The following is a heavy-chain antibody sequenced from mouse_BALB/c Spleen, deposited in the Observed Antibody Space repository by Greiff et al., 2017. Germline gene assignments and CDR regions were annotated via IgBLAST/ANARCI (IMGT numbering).Heavy chain of an antibody. V-gene: IGHV1-87*01. CDR2: IYPGDGDT. J-gene: IGHJ4*01. D-gene: IGHD3-3*01. CDR1: GYTFTSYW. Sequence: LEESGAVLARPGASVKLSCKASGYTFTSYWMQWVKQRPGQGLEWIGAIYPGDGDTRYTQKFKGKATLTADKSSSTAYMQLSSLASEDSAVYYCARGGWGNAMDYWGQGTSVTVSS. CDR3: ARGGWGNAMDY.